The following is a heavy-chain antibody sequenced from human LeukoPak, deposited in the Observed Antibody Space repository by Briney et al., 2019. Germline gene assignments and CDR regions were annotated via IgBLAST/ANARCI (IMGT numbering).Heavy chain of an antibody. CDR2: IHSSSGSI. CDR3: TRDRRKGAPNNDY. Sequence: PGGSLRLSCAASGFNFTNYNMNWVRQAPGKGLEWVSSIHSSSGSIYYADSLKGRFTISRDNAKNSLYLQMNSLKTEDTAVYYCTRDRRKGAPNNDYWGQGTLVTVSS. CDR1: GFNFTNYN. V-gene: IGHV3-21*03. J-gene: IGHJ4*02.